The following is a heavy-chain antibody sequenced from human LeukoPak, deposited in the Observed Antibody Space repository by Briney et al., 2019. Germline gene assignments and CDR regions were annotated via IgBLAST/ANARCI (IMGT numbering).Heavy chain of an antibody. CDR3: AREGYDYDILTGYYGRRFDY. V-gene: IGHV3-30-3*01. CDR2: ISYDGSNK. J-gene: IGHJ4*02. Sequence: GRSLRLSCAASGFTFNNYAMHCVRQAPGKGLEWVAVISYDGSNKYYADSVKGRFTISRDNSRNTLYLQMNSLRAEDTAVYYCAREGYDYDILTGYYGRRFDYWGQGTLVTVSS. CDR1: GFTFNNYA. D-gene: IGHD3-9*01.